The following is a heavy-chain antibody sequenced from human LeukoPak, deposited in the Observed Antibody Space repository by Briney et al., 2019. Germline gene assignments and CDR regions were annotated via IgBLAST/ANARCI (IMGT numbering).Heavy chain of an antibody. J-gene: IGHJ5*02. CDR3: ARDTCGGVTCYNWFDP. Sequence: GASVKVSCKASGYTFTSYGISWVRQAPGQGLEWMGWISAYNGNTNYAQKLQGRVTMTTDTSTSTAYMELRSLRSDETAVYYCARDTCGGVTCYNWFDPWGQGTLVTVSS. D-gene: IGHD2-21*01. CDR1: GYTFTSYG. V-gene: IGHV1-18*01. CDR2: ISAYNGNT.